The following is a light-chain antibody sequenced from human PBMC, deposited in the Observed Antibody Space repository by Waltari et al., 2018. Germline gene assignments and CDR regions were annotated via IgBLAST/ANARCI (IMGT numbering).Light chain of an antibody. Sequence: QSALTQPDSVSGSPGQSITISCTGTSSDVGGYNHVSWYQQYPGKAPKLFIYEGSKRPSGVSNRFSGPKSGNTASLTISGLQAEYEAVYYCSSYSSRNPPSHVFGTGAKVTVL. V-gene: IGLV2-14*01. J-gene: IGLJ1*01. CDR1: SSDVGGYNH. CDR2: EGS. CDR3: SSYSSRNPPSHV.